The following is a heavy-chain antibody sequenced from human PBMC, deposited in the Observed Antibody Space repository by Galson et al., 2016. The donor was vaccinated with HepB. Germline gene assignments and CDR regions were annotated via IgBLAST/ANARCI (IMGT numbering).Heavy chain of an antibody. CDR1: GFTFSSYA. Sequence: SLRLSCAASGFTFSSYAMSWVRQAPGKGLEWVSTISGSGATTYVADSVKGRFTMSRDNSTNTLYLQMNSLRVEDTAIYYGAKGGQWLLRGPGWFDPWGQGTLVSVSS. J-gene: IGHJ5*02. V-gene: IGHV3-23*01. CDR3: AKGGQWLLRGPGWFDP. D-gene: IGHD6-19*01. CDR2: ISGSGATT.